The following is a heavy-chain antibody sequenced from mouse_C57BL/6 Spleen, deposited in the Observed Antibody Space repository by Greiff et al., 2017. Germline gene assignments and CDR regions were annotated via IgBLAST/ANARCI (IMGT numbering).Heavy chain of an antibody. J-gene: IGHJ2*01. V-gene: IGHV1-64*01. CDR2: IHPNSGST. Sequence: QVQLQQPGAELVKPGASVKLSCKASGYTFTSYWMHWVKQRPGQGLEWIGMIHPNSGSTNYNEKFKSKATLTVDKSSSTAYMQLSSLTSEDSAVYYCACPFTPCTTVVANYFDYWGQGTTLTVSS. D-gene: IGHD1-1*01. CDR1: GYTFTSYW. CDR3: ACPFTPCTTVVANYFDY.